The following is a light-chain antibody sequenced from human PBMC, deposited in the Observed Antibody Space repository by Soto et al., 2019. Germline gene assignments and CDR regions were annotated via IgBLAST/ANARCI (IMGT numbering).Light chain of an antibody. Sequence: EIVMTQSPGTLSLSPGERATLSCRASQSVSSRLAWYQQKPGQAPRLLISGASSRATGIPDRFSGSGSGTDMTLTISKLQSLGCALYYSNQSVYGSPVTFRLGTRLEIK. CDR1: QSVSSR. CDR3: NQSVYGSPVT. J-gene: IGKJ5*01. CDR2: GAS. V-gene: IGKV3-20*01.